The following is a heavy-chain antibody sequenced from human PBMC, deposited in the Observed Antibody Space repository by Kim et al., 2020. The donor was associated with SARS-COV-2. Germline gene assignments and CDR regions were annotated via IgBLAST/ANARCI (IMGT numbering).Heavy chain of an antibody. J-gene: IGHJ4*02. CDR3: VRDAGDFSLVY. CDR2: FYSTENT. Sequence: GGSLRLSCAASGITVSSSYMNWVRQAPGKGLEWVSFFYSTENTYYAASAKGRASISGDPSKNTLFLQLNNLAAGDTATYYCVRDAGDFSLVYWGQGTLVTVSS. CDR1: GITVSSSY. V-gene: IGHV3-53*01. D-gene: IGHD4-17*01.